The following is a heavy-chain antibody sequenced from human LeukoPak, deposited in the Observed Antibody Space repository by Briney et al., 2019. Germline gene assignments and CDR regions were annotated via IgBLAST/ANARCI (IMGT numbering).Heavy chain of an antibody. V-gene: IGHV1-69*13. D-gene: IGHD2-21*02. CDR3: ARAPLCGGDCYSYFDY. Sequence: SVKVSCTASGGTFSSYAISWVRQAPGQGLEWMGGIIPIFGTANYAQKFQGRVTITADESTSTAYMGLSSLRSEDTAVYYCARAPLCGGDCYSYFDYWGQGTLVTVSS. CDR1: GGTFSSYA. CDR2: IIPIFGTA. J-gene: IGHJ4*02.